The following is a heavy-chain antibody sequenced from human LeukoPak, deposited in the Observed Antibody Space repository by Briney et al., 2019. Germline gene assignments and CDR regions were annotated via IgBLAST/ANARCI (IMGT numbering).Heavy chain of an antibody. CDR3: ARALTYSSSSVSAFDI. CDR1: GGSISSYY. CDR2: IYNSGST. V-gene: IGHV4-59*01. D-gene: IGHD6-13*01. J-gene: IGHJ3*02. Sequence: SETLSLTCIVSGGSISSYYWSWIRQPPGKGLEWIGYIYNSGSTYDNPSLKSRVTISLDTSKNQFSLKLSSVTAADTAVYYCARALTYSSSSVSAFDIWGQGTMVTVSS.